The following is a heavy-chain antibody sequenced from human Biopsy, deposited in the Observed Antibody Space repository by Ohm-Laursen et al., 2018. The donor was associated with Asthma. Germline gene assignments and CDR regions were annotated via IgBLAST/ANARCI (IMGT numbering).Heavy chain of an antibody. V-gene: IGHV4-30-4*01. J-gene: IGHJ4*02. CDR1: GGPISSGAYY. D-gene: IGHD3-16*01. Sequence: PSQTLSLTCTVSGGPISSGAYYWSWVRQPPGKGLEWIGYIYYIGSTYYNPSLKSRVAISLDTSKNQFSLKLSSVTAADTAVYFCARRGGVRRYFDYWGQGTLVTVSS. CDR3: ARRGGVRRYFDY. CDR2: IYYIGST.